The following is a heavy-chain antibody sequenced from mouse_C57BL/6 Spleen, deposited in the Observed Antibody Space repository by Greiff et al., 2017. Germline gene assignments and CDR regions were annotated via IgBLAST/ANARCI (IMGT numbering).Heavy chain of an antibody. V-gene: IGHV1-15*01. Sequence: VQLQQSGAERVRPGASVTLSCKASGYTFTDYEMDWVKQTPVHGLEWIGAIDPETGGTAYNQKFKGKAILTADKSSSTAYMELRSLTSEDSAVYYCTPADYGYWGQGTTLTVSS. CDR3: TPADYGY. CDR2: IDPETGGT. D-gene: IGHD2-4*01. CDR1: GYTFTDYE. J-gene: IGHJ2*01.